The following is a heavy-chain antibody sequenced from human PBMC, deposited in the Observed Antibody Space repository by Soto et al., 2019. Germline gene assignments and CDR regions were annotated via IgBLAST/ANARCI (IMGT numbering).Heavy chain of an antibody. V-gene: IGHV5-51*01. CDR2: IYPGDSDT. CDR3: AIHRTTAGGYYYYGMDV. Sequence: GESLKISCKGSGYSFTSYWIGWVRQMPGKGLEWMGIIYPGDSDTRYSPSFQGQVTISADKSISTAYLQWSSLKASDTAMYYCAIHRTTAGGYYYYGMDVWGQGTTVTVSS. D-gene: IGHD6-13*01. CDR1: GYSFTSYW. J-gene: IGHJ6*02.